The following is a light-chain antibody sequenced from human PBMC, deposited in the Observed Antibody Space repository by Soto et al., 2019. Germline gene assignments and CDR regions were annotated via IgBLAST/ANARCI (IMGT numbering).Light chain of an antibody. CDR2: DAS. CDR1: QSISGW. Sequence: DIQMTQSPSTLPASVGDRVTITCRASQSISGWLAWYQQKPGKAPKLLIYDASTLESGVPSRFSGSGSGTEFTLTISSLQPDDFATYYCQQYNTYSRTFGQGTKVDI. V-gene: IGKV1-5*01. J-gene: IGKJ1*01. CDR3: QQYNTYSRT.